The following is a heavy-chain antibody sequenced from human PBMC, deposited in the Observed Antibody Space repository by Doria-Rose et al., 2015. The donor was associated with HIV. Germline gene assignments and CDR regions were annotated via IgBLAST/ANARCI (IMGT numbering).Heavy chain of an antibody. CDR2: IFSDDER. CDR3: ARIKSSRWYHKYYFDF. V-gene: IGHV2-26*01. CDR1: GVSLSSPGMG. J-gene: IGHJ4*02. D-gene: IGHD6-13*01. Sequence: QVTLKESGPVLVKPAETLTLTCTVSGVSLSSPGMGVRWIRQPPGKALEWLATIFSDDERSYKPSLKSRLTISRGTSKSQVVLTTTDMDPVDTATYYCARIKSSRWYHKYYFDFWGQGTLVIVSA.